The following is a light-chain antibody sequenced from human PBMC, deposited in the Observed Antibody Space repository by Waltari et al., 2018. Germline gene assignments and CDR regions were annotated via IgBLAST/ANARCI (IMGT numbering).Light chain of an antibody. Sequence: QSALTQPASVSGTPGQSIPISCSGTTSDVGSYDLVSWYQQHPGEAPQLLICEVFKRPPDTSSRFSGAKSGSTASLTISGLQPEDEADYYCCSYAGRGTYVFGSGTKVTVL. CDR3: CSYAGRGTYV. V-gene: IGLV2-23*02. CDR2: EVF. CDR1: TSDVGSYDL. J-gene: IGLJ1*01.